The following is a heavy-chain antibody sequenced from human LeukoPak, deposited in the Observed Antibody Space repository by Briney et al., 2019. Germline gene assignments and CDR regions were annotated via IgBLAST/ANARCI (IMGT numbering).Heavy chain of an antibody. V-gene: IGHV3-30*18. CDR2: ISYDGNNK. Sequence: GRFLRLSCAASGFTFSSYDMHWVRQAPGKGLEWVAIISYDGNNKYYADSVKGRFTISRDNSKNTLYLQMNSLRVEDTAVYYCAKRNGFWGQGTLVTVSS. J-gene: IGHJ4*02. CDR3: AKRNGF. CDR1: GFTFSSYD. D-gene: IGHD1-1*01.